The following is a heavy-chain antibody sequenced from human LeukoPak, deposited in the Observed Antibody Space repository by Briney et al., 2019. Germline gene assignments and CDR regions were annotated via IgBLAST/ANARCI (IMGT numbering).Heavy chain of an antibody. CDR2: IWYDGSNK. J-gene: IGHJ4*02. D-gene: IGHD2-2*01. CDR3: AREEVVRAKLSFDY. Sequence: GGSLRLSCAASGFTFSSYGMHWVRQAPGKGLEWGAVIWYDGSNKYYADSVKGRFTISRDNSKNTLYLQMNSLRAEDTAVYYCAREEVVRAKLSFDYWGQGTLVTVSS. CDR1: GFTFSSYG. V-gene: IGHV3-33*01.